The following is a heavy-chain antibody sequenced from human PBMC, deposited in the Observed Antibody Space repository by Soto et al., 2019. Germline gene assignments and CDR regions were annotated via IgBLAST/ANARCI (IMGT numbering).Heavy chain of an antibody. Sequence: EVQLVESGGGLVQPGGSLRLSCAASGFTFSSYWMHWVRQAPGKGLVWVSRINSDGSSTSYADSVKGRFTISRDNAKNTLYLQMNSLRAEDTAVYYCARHCSGGSCYPNGAFDIWGQGTMVNVSS. J-gene: IGHJ3*02. CDR2: INSDGSST. CDR1: GFTFSSYW. V-gene: IGHV3-74*01. CDR3: ARHCSGGSCYPNGAFDI. D-gene: IGHD2-15*01.